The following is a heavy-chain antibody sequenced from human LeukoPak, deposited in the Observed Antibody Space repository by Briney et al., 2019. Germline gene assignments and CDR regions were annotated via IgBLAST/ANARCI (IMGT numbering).Heavy chain of an antibody. J-gene: IGHJ5*02. CDR2: IFYSGTT. CDR1: GGSISSGTYY. CDR3: ARLGYSSGWLPLREWLDP. D-gene: IGHD6-19*01. Sequence: SETLSLTCTVSGGSISSGTYYWGWIRQPPGKGLEWIGNIFYSGTTYYNSSLKSRVTISLDTSKNHFSLELSSVTAADTAIYYCARLGYSSGWLPLREWLDPWGKGILVTVST. V-gene: IGHV4-39*02.